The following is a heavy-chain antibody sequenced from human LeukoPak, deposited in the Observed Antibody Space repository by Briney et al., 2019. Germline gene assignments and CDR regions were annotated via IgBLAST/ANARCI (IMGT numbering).Heavy chain of an antibody. CDR2: IKQDGSEK. CDR3: ARVGRDYFDY. D-gene: IGHD1-26*01. CDR1: GFTFNTYW. V-gene: IGHV3-7*01. J-gene: IGHJ4*02. Sequence: GGSLRLSCAASGFTFNTYWMTWVRQAPGKGLEWVANIKQDGSEKDYVESVKGRFTISRDNAKNPLYLQMNSLRAEDTAVYYCARVGRDYFDYWGQGTLVTVSS.